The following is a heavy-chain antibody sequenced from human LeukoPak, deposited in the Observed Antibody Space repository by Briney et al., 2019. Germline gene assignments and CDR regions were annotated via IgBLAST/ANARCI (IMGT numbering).Heavy chain of an antibody. CDR2: ISSSSGYI. Sequence: GGSLRLSCAASGFTFSSYSMNWVRQAPGKGLEWVSSISSSSGYIYYADSVKGRFTISRDNAKNSLYLQMNSLRAEDTAVYYCARQHAELLHFDYWGQGTLVTVSS. D-gene: IGHD1-26*01. J-gene: IGHJ4*02. V-gene: IGHV3-21*01. CDR1: GFTFSSYS. CDR3: ARQHAELLHFDY.